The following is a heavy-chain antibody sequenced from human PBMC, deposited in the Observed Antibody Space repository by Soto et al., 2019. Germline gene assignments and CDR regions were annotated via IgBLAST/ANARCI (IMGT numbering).Heavy chain of an antibody. CDR2: ISASTRNT. CDR1: GYTFTNYA. D-gene: IGHD2-15*01. J-gene: IGHJ2*01. Sequence: QVQLVQSGAEVKKPGASVKVSCQASGYTFTNYAISWVRQAPGQGLEWMGWISASTRNTDQAQNFQGRVTMTIDTSTNTANMELRSLSSDGSAVYYCARCYCSVGSCYACWHFDLWGRGTLVTVSS. V-gene: IGHV1-18*01. CDR3: ARCYCSVGSCYACWHFDL.